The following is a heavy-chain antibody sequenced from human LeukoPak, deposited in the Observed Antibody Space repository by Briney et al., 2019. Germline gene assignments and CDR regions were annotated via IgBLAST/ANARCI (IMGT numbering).Heavy chain of an antibody. CDR3: ARDHEYYYGSGSYYPGGCDY. Sequence: SVKVSCKASGGTFSSYAISWVRQAPGQGLEWMGGIIPIFGTANYAQKFQGRVTMTRDTSTSTVYMELSSLRSEDTAVYYCARDHEYYYGSGSYYPGGCDYWGQGTLVTVSS. CDR1: GGTFSSYA. D-gene: IGHD3-10*01. V-gene: IGHV1-69*05. J-gene: IGHJ4*02. CDR2: IIPIFGTA.